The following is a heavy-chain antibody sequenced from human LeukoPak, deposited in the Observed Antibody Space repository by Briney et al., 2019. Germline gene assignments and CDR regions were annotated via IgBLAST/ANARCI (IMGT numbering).Heavy chain of an antibody. J-gene: IGHJ4*02. CDR2: IYYSGST. Sequence: PSETLSLTCTVSGDSISSSSYYRGWIRQPPGKGLEWIGSIYYSGSTYYNPSLKSRVTISVDTSKNQLSLKLSSLTAADTAVYYCARSNQLLGNFDYWGQGTLVTVSS. CDR1: GDSISSSSYY. V-gene: IGHV4-39*01. CDR3: ARSNQLLGNFDY. D-gene: IGHD2-2*01.